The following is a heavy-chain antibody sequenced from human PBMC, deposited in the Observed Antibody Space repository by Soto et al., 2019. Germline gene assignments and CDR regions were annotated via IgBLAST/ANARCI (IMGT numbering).Heavy chain of an antibody. Sequence: QVQLVQSGTEVKKPGSSVKVSCKASGGSFGSSAISWVRQAPGQGFEWMGGIIPIFGTTHYTQKFQGRVTRTADKSTGTSYLEIVRPTSEDTAVYYCASAPRYCSTGYCQRFQDAFDIWGQGTVVTV. CDR1: GGSFGSSA. D-gene: IGHD2-2*01. CDR3: ASAPRYCSTGYCQRFQDAFDI. J-gene: IGHJ3*02. V-gene: IGHV1-69*06. CDR2: IIPIFGTT.